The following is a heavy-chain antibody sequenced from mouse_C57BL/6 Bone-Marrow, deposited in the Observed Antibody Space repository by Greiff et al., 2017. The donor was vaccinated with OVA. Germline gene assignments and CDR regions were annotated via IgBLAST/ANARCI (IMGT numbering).Heavy chain of an antibody. CDR2: ISDGGSYT. D-gene: IGHD2-4*01. V-gene: IGHV5-4*01. CDR3: ARDRDDYHRGNYAMDY. CDR1: GFTFSSYA. Sequence: EVQLVESGGGLVKPGGSLKLSCAASGFTFSSYAMSWVRQTPGKRLEWVATISDGGSYTYYPDNVKGRFTLSRDNAKTNLYLQMSHLKSEDTAMYYCARDRDDYHRGNYAMDYWGQGTSVTVSS. J-gene: IGHJ4*01.